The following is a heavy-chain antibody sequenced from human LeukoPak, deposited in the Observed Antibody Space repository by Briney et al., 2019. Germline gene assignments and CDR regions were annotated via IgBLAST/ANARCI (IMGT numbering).Heavy chain of an antibody. CDR2: INRDGSST. Sequence: PGGSLRLSCAASGFTFSSCWMHWVRQAPGKGLVWVSRINRDGSSTSYADSLKGRFTISRDNAKNTLYLQINSLRAEDTAVYFCARDRWPTNWFDPWGQGTLVTVSS. J-gene: IGHJ5*02. V-gene: IGHV3-74*01. D-gene: IGHD3-16*02. CDR3: ARDRWPTNWFDP. CDR1: GFTFSSCW.